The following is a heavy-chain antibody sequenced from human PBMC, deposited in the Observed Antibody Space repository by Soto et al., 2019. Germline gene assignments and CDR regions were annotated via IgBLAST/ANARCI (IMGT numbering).Heavy chain of an antibody. V-gene: IGHV1-18*01. CDR1: GYTFTASG. Sequence: QVQLVQSGPEVQKPGASLKVSCKASGYTFTASGISWVRQAPGQGLEWMGWTSIYNGHTEYSPKFLGRVVMTTDTSADTDYLELRSLRPEVAALYYRARWDDYGACDRYLCDQWGEGTLVTVSS. CDR3: ARWDDYGACDRYLCDQ. J-gene: IGHJ4*02. D-gene: IGHD4-17*01. CDR2: TSIYNGHT.